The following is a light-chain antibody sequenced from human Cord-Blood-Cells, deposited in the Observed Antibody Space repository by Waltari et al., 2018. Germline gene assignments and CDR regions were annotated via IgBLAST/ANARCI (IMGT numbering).Light chain of an antibody. CDR2: GAS. Sequence: DIVLTQSPGTLSLSPGERATLSCRASQSVSSSYLAWYQQKPGQAPRLLIYGASSRATGIPDRFSGSGSGTDFTLTSSRLEPEDFAVYYCQQYGSSPSYTFGQGTKLEIK. CDR3: QQYGSSPSYT. CDR1: QSVSSSY. J-gene: IGKJ2*01. V-gene: IGKV3-20*01.